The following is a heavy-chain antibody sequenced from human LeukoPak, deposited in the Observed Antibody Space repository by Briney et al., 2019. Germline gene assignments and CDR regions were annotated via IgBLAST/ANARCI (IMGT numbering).Heavy chain of an antibody. J-gene: IGHJ4*01. CDR2: IYYSGST. CDR1: GGSISSYY. V-gene: IGHV4-59*08. D-gene: IGHD6-19*01. CDR3: ARHTAYSTAWPLDH. Sequence: SETLSLTCTVSGGSISSYYWSWIRQPPAKGPEWIGYIYYSGSTKYNPSLRSRGTISVDTSKNQFSLQLTSVTAADTAVYYCARHTAYSTAWPLDHWGQGTLVTVSS.